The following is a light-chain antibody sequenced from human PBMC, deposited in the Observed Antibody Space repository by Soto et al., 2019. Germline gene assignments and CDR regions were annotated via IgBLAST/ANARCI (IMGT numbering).Light chain of an antibody. CDR2: DAS. Sequence: DIQMTQAASSLSASVGDRVTITCQASQNINNYLNWYQQKPGRAPKLLIYDASNLEAGVPSRFRGSGSGTDFTFTISRLQPEDIATYYCQQYENLPTFGQGTLLEIK. V-gene: IGKV1-33*01. CDR3: QQYENLPT. J-gene: IGKJ5*01. CDR1: QNINNY.